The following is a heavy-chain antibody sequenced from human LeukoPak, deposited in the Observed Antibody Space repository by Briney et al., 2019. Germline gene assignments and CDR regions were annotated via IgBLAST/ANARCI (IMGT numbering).Heavy chain of an antibody. V-gene: IGHV3-23*01. Sequence: PGGSLRLSCAASGSTLGNYALSWVRQAPGKGLEWVSGISHSGANTYYSDSVKGRFTISRDNSKNTLYLQTNSLRAEYTAMYYCARVWTATTPDYWGQGTLVTVSS. CDR3: ARVWTATTPDY. CDR2: ISHSGANT. J-gene: IGHJ4*02. D-gene: IGHD4-17*01. CDR1: GSTLGNYA.